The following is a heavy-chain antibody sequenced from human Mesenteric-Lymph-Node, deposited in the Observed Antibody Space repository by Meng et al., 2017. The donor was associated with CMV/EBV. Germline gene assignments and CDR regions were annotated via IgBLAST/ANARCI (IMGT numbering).Heavy chain of an antibody. CDR2: IYNIGTT. CDR3: AKVVGGSTWALDY. Sequence: GGSLRLSCAASGFSVNDNHMSWVRQAPGQGLEWVSVIYNIGTTSYADSVKGRFTISRDSSKDTVYLQMNSLRTEDTAIYYCAKVVGGSTWALDYWGQGTLVTVSS. D-gene: IGHD6-13*01. CDR1: GFSVNDNH. J-gene: IGHJ4*02. V-gene: IGHV3-53*01.